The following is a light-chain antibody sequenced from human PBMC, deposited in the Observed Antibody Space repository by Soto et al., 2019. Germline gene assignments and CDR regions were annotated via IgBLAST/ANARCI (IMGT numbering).Light chain of an antibody. J-gene: IGKJ4*01. Sequence: VLTQSPATLSLSPGERATLSCRASQSVSSYLAWYQQKPGQAPRLLIYDTSNRATGVPARFSGSGSGTDFTLTISSLEPEDCAIYYCQQYNNWPPLTFGGGTKVDIK. CDR3: QQYNNWPPLT. CDR2: DTS. CDR1: QSVSSY. V-gene: IGKV3-11*01.